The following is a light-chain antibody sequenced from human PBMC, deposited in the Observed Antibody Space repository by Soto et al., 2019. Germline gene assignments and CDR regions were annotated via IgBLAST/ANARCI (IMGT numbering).Light chain of an antibody. CDR1: QSVSNNY. CDR2: GAS. J-gene: IGKJ1*01. V-gene: IGKV3-20*01. CDR3: QQYVSSPQT. Sequence: EIVLTQSPGTLSLSPGERATLSCRASQSVSNNYLAWCQQKPGQAPRLLIYGASSRATGIPDRFSGSGSGTDFTLTISRLEPEDFAVYYCQQYVSSPQTFGQGTKVEIK.